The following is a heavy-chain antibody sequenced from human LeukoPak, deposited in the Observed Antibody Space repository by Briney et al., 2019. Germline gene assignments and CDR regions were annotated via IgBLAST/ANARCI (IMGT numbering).Heavy chain of an antibody. V-gene: IGHV3-23*01. D-gene: IGHD3-22*01. CDR3: ARGAYNSDTSGIDY. CDR1: GFTFSSFA. J-gene: IGHJ4*02. Sequence: GGSLRLSCAASGFTFSSFAMSWVRQAPGKGLEWVSSTSGSGGNTYYAHSVKGRFTISRENAKSSLYLQMNSLRAGDTAVYYCARGAYNSDTSGIDYWGQGTLVSVSS. CDR2: TSGSGGNT.